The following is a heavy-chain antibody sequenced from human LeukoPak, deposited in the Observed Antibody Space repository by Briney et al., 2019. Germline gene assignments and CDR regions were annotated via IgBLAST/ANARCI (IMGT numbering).Heavy chain of an antibody. CDR1: GYTFTSYD. Sequence: EASVKVSCKTSGYTFTSYDINWVRQATGPGLEWVGWMSPNSGNSGYAQKFQGRVTMTTNASISTAYMELSGLRSEDTAVYYCTRGASAWPLHYWGQGTLVTVSS. CDR2: MSPNSGNS. D-gene: IGHD6-19*01. J-gene: IGHJ4*02. CDR3: TRGASAWPLHY. V-gene: IGHV1-8*01.